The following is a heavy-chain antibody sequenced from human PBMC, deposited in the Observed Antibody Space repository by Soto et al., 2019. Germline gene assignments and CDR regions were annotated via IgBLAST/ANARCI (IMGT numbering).Heavy chain of an antibody. Sequence: GGSLRLSCAASGFTFSSYAMSWVRQAPGKGLEWVSAISGSGGSTYYADSVKGRFTISRDNSKNTLYLQMNSLRAEDTAVYYCARSDNEDYYYVSSGYQPDYYFDYWGQRNLVTVS. CDR3: ARSDNEDYYYVSSGYQPDYYFDY. D-gene: IGHD3-22*01. CDR1: GFTFSSYA. V-gene: IGHV3-23*01. J-gene: IGHJ4*02. CDR2: ISGSGGST.